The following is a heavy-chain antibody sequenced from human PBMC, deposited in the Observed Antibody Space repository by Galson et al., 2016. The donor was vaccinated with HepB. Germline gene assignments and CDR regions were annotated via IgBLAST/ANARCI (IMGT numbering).Heavy chain of an antibody. D-gene: IGHD2-8*01. Sequence: SVKVSCKASGYTFTSYDINWVRQATGQGLEWMGWMNPNSGNTNFAQNFQGRLTMTRDTSISTAYMELSILRSEDTAVYFGARGGGWGYCTNGVCSPHALDIWGQGTMVTVSS. CDR1: GYTFTSYD. CDR3: ARGGGWGYCTNGVCSPHALDI. J-gene: IGHJ3*02. V-gene: IGHV1-8*01. CDR2: MNPNSGNT.